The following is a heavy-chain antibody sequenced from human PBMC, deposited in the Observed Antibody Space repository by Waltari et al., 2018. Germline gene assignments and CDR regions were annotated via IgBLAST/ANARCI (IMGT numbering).Heavy chain of an antibody. CDR2: IYYSGST. V-gene: IGHV4-39*01. D-gene: IGHD6-13*01. J-gene: IGHJ5*02. CDR1: GGSISSSSYY. Sequence: QLQLQESGPGLVKPSETLSLTCTVSGGSISSSSYYWGWLRQPPGKGLEWIGSIYYSGSTYYNPSLKSRVTISVDTSKNQFSLKLSSVTAADTAVYYCARHDLGYSSRGWFDPWGQGTLVTVSS. CDR3: ARHDLGYSSRGWFDP.